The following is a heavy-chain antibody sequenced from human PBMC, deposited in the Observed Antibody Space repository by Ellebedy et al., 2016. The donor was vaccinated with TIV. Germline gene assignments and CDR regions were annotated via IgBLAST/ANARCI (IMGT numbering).Heavy chain of an antibody. CDR2: LKSKSDGGTT. Sequence: PGGSLRLSCAASGFTFSNAWMNWVRQAPGKGLEWVGRLKSKSDGGTTDYAAPVKGRFTISRDDSKTTLYLQMNRLNTEDTAVYYCTTTGDIRYPSYFNYWGQGALVTVSS. J-gene: IGHJ4*02. D-gene: IGHD2-21*01. CDR3: TTTGDIRYPSYFNY. CDR1: GFTFSNAW. V-gene: IGHV3-15*07.